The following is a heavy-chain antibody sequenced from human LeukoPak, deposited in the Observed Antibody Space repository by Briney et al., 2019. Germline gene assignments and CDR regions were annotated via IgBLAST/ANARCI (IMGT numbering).Heavy chain of an antibody. CDR2: INPNSGGT. V-gene: IGHV1-2*06. J-gene: IGHJ6*03. Sequence: ASVKVSCKASGYTFTGYYMHWVRQAPGQGLEWMGRINPNSGGTNYAQKFQGRVTMTRDTSTSTVYMELSSLRSEDTAVYYCASTMVRGVIYYYYMDVWGKGTTVTVSS. D-gene: IGHD3-10*01. CDR3: ASTMVRGVIYYYYMDV. CDR1: GYTFTGYY.